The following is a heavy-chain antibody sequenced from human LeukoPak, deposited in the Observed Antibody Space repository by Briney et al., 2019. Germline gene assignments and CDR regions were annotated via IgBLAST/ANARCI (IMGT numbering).Heavy chain of an antibody. J-gene: IGHJ4*02. D-gene: IGHD3-10*01. CDR3: ARSRYYYGSGSSPSLFDY. Sequence: PSQTLSLTCAVSGGSISSGGYSWSWIRQPPGKGLEWIGYIYHSGSTYYNPSLKSRVTISVDRSKNQFSLKVSSVTAADTAVYYCARSRYYYGSGSSPSLFDYWGQGTLVTVSS. CDR1: GGSISSGGYS. V-gene: IGHV4-30-2*01. CDR2: IYHSGST.